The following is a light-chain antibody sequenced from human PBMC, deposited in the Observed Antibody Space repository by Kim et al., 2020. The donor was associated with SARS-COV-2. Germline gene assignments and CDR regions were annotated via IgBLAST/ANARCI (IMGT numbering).Light chain of an antibody. Sequence: PRDETTHSCRASQKIVSYLSWYQQKPSQAPRLLVYDAANRASGVPDRFSCSGSGTDFTLTISILEPEDFSIYYCQQRNSWPPAVTFGGGTKVDIK. CDR1: QKIVSY. CDR3: QQRNSWPPAVT. CDR2: DAA. J-gene: IGKJ4*01. V-gene: IGKV3-11*01.